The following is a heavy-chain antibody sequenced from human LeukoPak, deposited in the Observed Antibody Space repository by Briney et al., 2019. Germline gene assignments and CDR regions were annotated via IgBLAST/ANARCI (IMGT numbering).Heavy chain of an antibody. CDR1: GFTFSSYW. CDR2: IKQDGSEK. Sequence: GGSLRLSCAASGFTFSSYWMNWVRQAPGKGLEWVANIKQDGSEKHYVDPVKGRFTISRDSAKNSLYLQMNSLRAEDTALYYCARDLAGPPQEAFDIWGQGTMVTVSS. J-gene: IGHJ3*02. CDR3: ARDLAGPPQEAFDI. V-gene: IGHV3-7*01.